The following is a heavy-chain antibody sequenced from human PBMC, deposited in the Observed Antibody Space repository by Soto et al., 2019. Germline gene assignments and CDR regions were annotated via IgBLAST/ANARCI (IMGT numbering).Heavy chain of an antibody. Sequence: ASVKVSCKASGYTFTGYCMHWVRQGPGQGLEWMGWINPNSGCTNYAQKFQGRVTMTRDTSISTAYMELSRLRSDDTAVYYCARVVVPAAIPYYYYGMDVWGQGTTVTVSS. CDR2: INPNSGCT. CDR1: GYTFTGYC. CDR3: ARVVVPAAIPYYYYGMDV. V-gene: IGHV1-2*02. D-gene: IGHD2-2*01. J-gene: IGHJ6*02.